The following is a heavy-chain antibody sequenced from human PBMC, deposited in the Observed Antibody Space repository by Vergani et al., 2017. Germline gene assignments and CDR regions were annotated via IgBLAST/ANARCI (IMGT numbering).Heavy chain of an antibody. V-gene: IGHV4-39*01. CDR1: GGSISSSSYY. J-gene: IGHJ4*02. Sequence: QLQLQESGPGLVKPSETLSLTCTVSGGSISSSSYYWGWIRQPPGKGLEWIGSSYYSGSTYYNPSLKSRVTISVDTSKHQFSLKLSSVTAADTAVYYCAIHPDYYYSSGDYRCWYIFDYWGQGTLVTVSS. CDR2: SYYSGST. D-gene: IGHD3-22*01. CDR3: AIHPDYYYSSGDYRCWYIFDY.